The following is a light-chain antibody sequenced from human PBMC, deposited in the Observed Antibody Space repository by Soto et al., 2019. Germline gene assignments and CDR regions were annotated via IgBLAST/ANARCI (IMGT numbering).Light chain of an antibody. CDR3: QQTSSASPNT. CDR2: AAS. J-gene: IGKJ4*01. CDR1: QSIGTY. Sequence: DIQMTQSPSSLSASVGDRVTITCRASQSIGTYVNWYQHKPGRAPNLLIYAASSLQSGVSSRFSGSGSGTDFTLTISSLQPEDFATYYWQQTSSASPNTFGGGTNVETK. V-gene: IGKV1-39*01.